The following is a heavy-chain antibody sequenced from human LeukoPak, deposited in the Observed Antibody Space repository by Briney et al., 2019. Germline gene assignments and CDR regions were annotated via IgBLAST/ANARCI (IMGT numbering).Heavy chain of an antibody. Sequence: GGSLRLSCVTSGFTFSDSRITWVRQAPGKGLQWVANINRDGTEKHFLDSIEGRFTISRDNRKKSLYLQMNSLRPQDTAVYFCVRGDWYFESWGQGTLVTVSS. V-gene: IGHV3-7*04. CDR3: VRGDWYFES. D-gene: IGHD2-21*01. J-gene: IGHJ4*02. CDR2: INRDGTEK. CDR1: GFTFSDSR.